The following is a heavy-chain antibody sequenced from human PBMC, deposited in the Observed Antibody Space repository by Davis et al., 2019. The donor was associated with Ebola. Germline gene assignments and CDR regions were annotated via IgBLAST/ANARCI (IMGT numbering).Heavy chain of an antibody. V-gene: IGHV3-11*01. CDR2: ISGSGSSI. D-gene: IGHD3-16*01. CDR1: GFTVSSNH. CDR3: ASGLWASDFDF. Sequence: GGSLRLSCAASGFTVSSNHMSWVRQAPGKGLEWVSYISGSGSSIYYTDSVKGRFTISRDNAKNSLYLQMNTLRAEDTAVYYCASGLWASDFDFWGQGTLVTVSS. J-gene: IGHJ4*02.